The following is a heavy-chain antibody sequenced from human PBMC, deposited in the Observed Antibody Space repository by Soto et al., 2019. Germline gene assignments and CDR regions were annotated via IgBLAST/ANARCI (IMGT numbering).Heavy chain of an antibody. CDR3: ARSEVVPAAKYYYYYYGMDV. V-gene: IGHV4-31*03. Sequence: SETLSLTCTVSGGSISSGGYYWSWIRQHPRKGLERIGYIYYSGSTYYNPSLKSRVTISVDTSKNQFSLKLSSVTAADTAVYYCARSEVVPAAKYYYYYYGMDVWGQGTTVTVSS. CDR1: GGSISSGGYY. CDR2: IYYSGST. D-gene: IGHD2-2*01. J-gene: IGHJ6*02.